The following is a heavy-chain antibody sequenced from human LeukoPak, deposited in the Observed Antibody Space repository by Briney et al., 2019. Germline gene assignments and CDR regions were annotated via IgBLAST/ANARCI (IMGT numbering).Heavy chain of an antibody. D-gene: IGHD2-2*01. Sequence: PGGSLRLSCAASGFTFSSYAMSWVRQAPGKGLEWVSAISGSGGSTYYADSVKGRFTISRDNSKNTLYLQMNSLRAEDTAVYYCAKLEYQLLTGGSGIDYWGQGTLVTVSS. CDR3: AKLEYQLLTGGSGIDY. CDR2: ISGSGGST. V-gene: IGHV3-23*01. J-gene: IGHJ4*02. CDR1: GFTFSSYA.